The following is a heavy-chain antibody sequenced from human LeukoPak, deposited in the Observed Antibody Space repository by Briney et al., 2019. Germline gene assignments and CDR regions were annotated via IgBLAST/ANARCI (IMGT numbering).Heavy chain of an antibody. CDR1: GYTVSNSYY. Sequence: SETLSLTCGVSGYTVSNSYYWGWIRQPPGKGLEWIGSIYNSVSTYYNPSLKSRVTMSVDTSKNQFSLKLTSVTAADTAVYYCARNASTGYFDYWGQGILVTVSS. D-gene: IGHD3-16*01. J-gene: IGHJ4*02. V-gene: IGHV4-38-2*01. CDR2: IYNSVST. CDR3: ARNASTGYFDY.